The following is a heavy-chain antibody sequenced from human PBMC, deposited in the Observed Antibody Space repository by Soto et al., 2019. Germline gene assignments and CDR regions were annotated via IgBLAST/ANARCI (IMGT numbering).Heavy chain of an antibody. CDR1: GFTFSTYA. CDR3: AKGGDGYCSTTSCLFHFDY. Sequence: EVQLLESGGGLVQTGGSLRLSCAASGFTFSTYAMSWVRQAPGKGLEWVSTISGSADATFYADSVKGRFAIFRDNSRTMFYLQMNRLRAEDTAVYYCAKGGDGYCSTTSCLFHFDYWGPGTLATVSS. CDR2: ISGSADAT. J-gene: IGHJ4*02. D-gene: IGHD2-2*01. V-gene: IGHV3-23*01.